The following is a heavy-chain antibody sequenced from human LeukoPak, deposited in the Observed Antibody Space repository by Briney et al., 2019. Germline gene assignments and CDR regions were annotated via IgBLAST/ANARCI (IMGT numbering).Heavy chain of an antibody. Sequence: SVKVSCKASGGTFGGYAISWVRQAPGQGLEWMGRIIPILGIANYAQKFQGRVTITADKSTSTAYMELSSLRSEDTAVYYCAINPFTFGGVIVPFDYWGQGTLVTVSS. CDR3: AINPFTFGGVIVPFDY. CDR2: IIPILGIA. D-gene: IGHD3-16*02. CDR1: GGTFGGYA. J-gene: IGHJ4*02. V-gene: IGHV1-69*04.